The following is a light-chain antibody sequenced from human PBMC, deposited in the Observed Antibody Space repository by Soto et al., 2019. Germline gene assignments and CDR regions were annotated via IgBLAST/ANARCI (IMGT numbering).Light chain of an antibody. CDR2: KAS. Sequence: DIQMTQSPSTLSASVGDRVTITCRASQSISNWLAWYQQKPGKAPKLLIYKASTLEGGVPSRFSGSGSGTEFTVTISSLQPDDFATYYCQQYNSYPYTFGQGTKLEIK. V-gene: IGKV1-5*03. CDR1: QSISNW. CDR3: QQYNSYPYT. J-gene: IGKJ2*01.